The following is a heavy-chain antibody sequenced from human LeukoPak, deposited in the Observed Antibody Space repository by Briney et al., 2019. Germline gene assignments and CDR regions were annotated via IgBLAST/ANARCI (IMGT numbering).Heavy chain of an antibody. CDR1: GFTFSSYA. V-gene: IGHV3-23*01. CDR3: ARSRSSEPHDSKSWFDP. D-gene: IGHD3-22*01. J-gene: IGHJ5*02. CDR2: ISGSGGST. Sequence: GGSLRLSCAASGFTFSSYAMSWVRQAPGKGLEWVSAISGSGGSTYYADSVKGRFTISRDNSKNTLYLQMSSLRSEDTAVYYCARSRSSEPHDSKSWFDPWGQGTLVTVSS.